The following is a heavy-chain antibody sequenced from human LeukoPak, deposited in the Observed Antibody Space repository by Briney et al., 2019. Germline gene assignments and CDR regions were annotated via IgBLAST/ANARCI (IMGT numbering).Heavy chain of an antibody. Sequence: SVKVSCKASGGTFISYAISWVRQAPGQGLEWMGRIIPILGIANYAQKFQGRVTITADKSTSTAYMELSSLRSEDTAVYYCARGTVTYYFDYWGQGTLVTVSS. CDR3: ARGTVTYYFDY. CDR1: GGTFISYA. V-gene: IGHV1-69*04. D-gene: IGHD4-17*01. J-gene: IGHJ4*02. CDR2: IIPILGIA.